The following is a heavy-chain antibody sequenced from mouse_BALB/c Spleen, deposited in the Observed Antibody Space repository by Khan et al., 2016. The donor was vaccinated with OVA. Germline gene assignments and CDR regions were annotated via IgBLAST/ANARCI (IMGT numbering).Heavy chain of an antibody. J-gene: IGHJ3*01. CDR3: ESHLTGSFAY. Sequence: EVKLVESGGDLVKPGGSLKLSCAASGFTFSSYSMSWVRQTPDKRLEWVATISSDGDYTYYPDSVKGRFTISRDNAKNTLYLQMSSLKSEDTAMYYCESHLTGSFAYWGQGTLVTVSA. CDR2: ISSDGDYT. CDR1: GFTFSSYS. D-gene: IGHD4-1*01. V-gene: IGHV5-6*01.